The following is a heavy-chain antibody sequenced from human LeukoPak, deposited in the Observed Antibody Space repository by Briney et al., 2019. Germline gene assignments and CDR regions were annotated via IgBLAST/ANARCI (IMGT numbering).Heavy chain of an antibody. D-gene: IGHD2-2*02. CDR3: ARGRGGYQLLYKGPKFDP. J-gene: IGHJ5*02. CDR1: GHTFTSYD. Sequence: ASVKVSCKASGHTFTSYDINWVRQATGQGLEWMGWMNPNSGNTGYAQKFQGRVTMTRNTSISTAYMELSSLRSEDTAVYYCARGRGGYQLLYKGPKFDPWSQGTLVSVSS. V-gene: IGHV1-8*01. CDR2: MNPNSGNT.